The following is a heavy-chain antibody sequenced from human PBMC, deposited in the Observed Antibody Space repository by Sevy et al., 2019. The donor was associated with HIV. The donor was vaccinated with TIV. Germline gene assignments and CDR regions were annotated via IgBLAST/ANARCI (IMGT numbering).Heavy chain of an antibody. J-gene: IGHJ4*02. D-gene: IGHD2-21*02. CDR3: AVSQSSGSDCYYFDS. CDR1: AYSFTLYY. Sequence: AAVKVSCRASAYSFTLYYMNWVRQAPGQGLERMGLINPTGGHTSDAQRFQGRLSMSRDTSTTTFYMELSSLTYADTAVYYCAVSQSSGSDCYYFDSWGQGTPVLVSS. V-gene: IGHV1-46*01. CDR2: INPTGGHT.